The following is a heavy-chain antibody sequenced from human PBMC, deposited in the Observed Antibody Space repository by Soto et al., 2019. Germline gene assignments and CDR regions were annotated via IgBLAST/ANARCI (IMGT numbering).Heavy chain of an antibody. V-gene: IGHV3-30*18. Sequence: PVGSLRLSCEVSGFTFSDYGMHWVRQAPGKGLEWVAVMSYDGSHKYYADSVKGRFTISRDLSGNTLFLQMNSLRLEDTAVYFCAKEMYPRTVLDSSSPWGDYWGQGTLVTVSS. CDR3: AKEMYPRTVLDSSSPWGDY. D-gene: IGHD6-6*01. J-gene: IGHJ4*02. CDR2: MSYDGSHK. CDR1: GFTFSDYG.